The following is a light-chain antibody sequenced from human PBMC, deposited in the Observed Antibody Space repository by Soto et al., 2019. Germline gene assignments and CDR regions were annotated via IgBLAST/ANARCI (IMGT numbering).Light chain of an antibody. Sequence: EIVLTQSPGTLSLSPGERATLSCRASHSVSSSYLAWYQQKPGQAPRLLIYGASSRATGIPDRFSGSGSGTDFTLTISRLEPEDFAVYYCQQYGSSRWTFGQGTKVEIE. CDR1: HSVSSSY. J-gene: IGKJ1*01. CDR2: GAS. V-gene: IGKV3-20*01. CDR3: QQYGSSRWT.